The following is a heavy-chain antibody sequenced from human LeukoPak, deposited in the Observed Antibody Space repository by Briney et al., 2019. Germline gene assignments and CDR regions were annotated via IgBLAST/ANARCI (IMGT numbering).Heavy chain of an antibody. CDR1: GFSLSTSGVG. V-gene: IGHV2-5*02. D-gene: IGHD3-3*01. Sequence: SGPTLVNPTQTLTLTCTFSGFSLSTSGVGVGWIRQPPGKALEWLALIYWDDDKRYSPSLKSRLTITKDTSKNQVVLTMTNMDPVDTATYYRAHRQVNYDFWSGYHPGDYFDYWGQGTLVTVSS. CDR2: IYWDDDK. CDR3: AHRQVNYDFWSGYHPGDYFDY. J-gene: IGHJ4*02.